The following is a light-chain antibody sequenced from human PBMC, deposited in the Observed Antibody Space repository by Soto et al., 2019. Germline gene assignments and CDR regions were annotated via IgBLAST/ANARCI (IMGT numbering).Light chain of an antibody. CDR2: ATS. CDR1: QSISRTY. CDR3: QQYGRSGT. J-gene: IGKJ1*01. Sequence: ENVLTQSPGTLSLSPGERATLSCRASQSISRTYLAWYQQKPVQAPGLLIYATSSRATGIPDRFSGSGSGTDFTLTISRLEPEDFAVYYCQQYGRSGTFGQGTKVDIK. V-gene: IGKV3-20*01.